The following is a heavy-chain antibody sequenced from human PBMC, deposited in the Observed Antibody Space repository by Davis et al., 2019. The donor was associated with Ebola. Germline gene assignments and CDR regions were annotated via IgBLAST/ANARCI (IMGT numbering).Heavy chain of an antibody. CDR1: GVSISNYY. V-gene: IGHV4-59*01. CDR3: SRFGEGAY. D-gene: IGHD2-21*01. CDR2: NFYRGIT. Sequence: PSETLSLTCTVSGVSISNYYYSWIRQSPGKGLEWIGYNFYRGITNYNPSLKSRATISVDTSKNHFSLELSSVTAADTAVYYCSRFGEGAYWGQGTLVTVSS. J-gene: IGHJ4*02.